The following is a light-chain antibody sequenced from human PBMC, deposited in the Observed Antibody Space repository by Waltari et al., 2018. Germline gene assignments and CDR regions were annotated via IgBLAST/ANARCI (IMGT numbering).Light chain of an antibody. V-gene: IGKV1-39*01. Sequence: DIQMTQSPSSLSAAVGGRRTITCRASQSISSYLNWYQQKPGKAPKLLIYAASSLQSGVPSRFSGSGSGTDFTLTISSLQPEDFATYYCQQSYSTPLTFGPGTKVDIK. CDR1: QSISSY. J-gene: IGKJ3*01. CDR3: QQSYSTPLT. CDR2: AAS.